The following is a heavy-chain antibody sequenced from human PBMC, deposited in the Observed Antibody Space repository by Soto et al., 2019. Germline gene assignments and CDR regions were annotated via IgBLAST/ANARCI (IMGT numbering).Heavy chain of an antibody. D-gene: IGHD2-21*02. Sequence: LVNQTQTLTMTCTFPGFSHSTSGMCVTWIRQPPGKALEWLALIDWDEDKYYNTSLKTRLTISKDTSKKQVVLIMTNMDPVDTATYYCARIRSSDWYYDYWGQGTLVTGSS. V-gene: IGHV2-70*01. J-gene: IGHJ4*02. CDR1: GFSHSTSGMC. CDR2: IDWDEDK. CDR3: ARIRSSDWYYDY.